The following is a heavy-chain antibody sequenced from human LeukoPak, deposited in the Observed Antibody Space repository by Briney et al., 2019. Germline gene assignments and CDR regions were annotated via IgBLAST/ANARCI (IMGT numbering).Heavy chain of an antibody. J-gene: IGHJ4*02. CDR2: ISAGNGNT. Sequence: ASVKVSCTASGYTFTIYAIHWVRQAPGQRLEWMGWISAGNGNTKYSQNFQGRVTFISNTSATTAFMELSSLRSEDAAVYYCARDSGSGSNDYWGQGTLVTVSS. D-gene: IGHD1-26*01. CDR1: GYTFTIYA. CDR3: ARDSGSGSNDY. V-gene: IGHV1-3*01.